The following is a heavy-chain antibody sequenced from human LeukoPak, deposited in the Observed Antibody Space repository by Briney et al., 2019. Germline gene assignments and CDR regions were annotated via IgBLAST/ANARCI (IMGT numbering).Heavy chain of an antibody. V-gene: IGHV3-48*01. Sequence: GGSLSLSCAASGFTFSSYSMNGVRQAPGKGLEGVSYISSSSSTIYYADSVKGRFTISRDNAKNSLYLQMNSLRAEDTAVYYCARRAYDFWSGYYSYWGQGTLVTVSS. D-gene: IGHD3-3*01. CDR3: ARRAYDFWSGYYSY. CDR2: ISSSSSTI. CDR1: GFTFSSYS. J-gene: IGHJ4*02.